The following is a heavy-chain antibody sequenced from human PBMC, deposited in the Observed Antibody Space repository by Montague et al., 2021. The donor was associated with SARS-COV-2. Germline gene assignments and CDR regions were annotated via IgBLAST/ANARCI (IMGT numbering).Heavy chain of an antibody. CDR2: INHDGSEK. J-gene: IGHJ4*02. CDR1: GFTFRNRY. V-gene: IGHV3-7*01. D-gene: IGHD3-16*01. CDR3: ARDEDITTAGGGLLDY. Sequence: SLRLSCAASGFTFRNRYMTWVRQALGKGLEWVANINHDGSEKFYVDSVEGRFTISRDNAKNSVYLRMNSLRAEDTAVYYCARDEDITTAGGGLLDYWGQGTLVAVSS.